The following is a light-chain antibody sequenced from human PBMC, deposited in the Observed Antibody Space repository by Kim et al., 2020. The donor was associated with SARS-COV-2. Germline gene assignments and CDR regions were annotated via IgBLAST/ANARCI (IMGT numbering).Light chain of an antibody. CDR3: QQYANLPLT. Sequence: DIQMTQSPSSLSASVGDRVTITCQASQDIESYLNWYQHKPGKAPKVLIYDATGLEAGVPSRFTGSRSGTDFTFTISSLQPEDIATYYCQQYANLPLTFGQGTRLEIK. CDR1: QDIESY. J-gene: IGKJ5*01. V-gene: IGKV1-33*01. CDR2: DAT.